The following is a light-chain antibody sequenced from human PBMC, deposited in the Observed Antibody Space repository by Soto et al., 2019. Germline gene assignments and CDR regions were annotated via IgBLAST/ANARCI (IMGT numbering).Light chain of an antibody. Sequence: DIQMTPSPSSVSASVVDRVTITCRASQGISSWLAWYQQKPGKAPKLLIHAASSLQSGVPSRFSGSASGTDFTLTISSLQPEDFATYYCHQSYSAPWTFGQGTKVDIK. V-gene: IGKV1-12*01. CDR1: QGISSW. J-gene: IGKJ1*01. CDR3: HQSYSAPWT. CDR2: AAS.